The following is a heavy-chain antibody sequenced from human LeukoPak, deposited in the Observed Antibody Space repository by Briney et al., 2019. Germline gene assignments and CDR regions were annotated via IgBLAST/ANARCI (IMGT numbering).Heavy chain of an antibody. V-gene: IGHV1-69*05. D-gene: IGHD5-12*01. CDR3: ARYNHGGYDLSWFDP. Sequence: ASVKVSCKXSGGTFSSYAISWVRQAPGQGLERMGGIIPIFGTANYAQKFQGRVTITTDESTSTAYMELSSLRSEDTAVYYCARYNHGGYDLSWFDPWGQGTLVTVSS. J-gene: IGHJ5*02. CDR2: IIPIFGTA. CDR1: GGTFSSYA.